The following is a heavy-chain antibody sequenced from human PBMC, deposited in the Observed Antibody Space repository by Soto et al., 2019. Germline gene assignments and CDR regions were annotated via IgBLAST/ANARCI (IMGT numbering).Heavy chain of an antibody. V-gene: IGHV6-1*01. CDR3: ARVTGGFDP. J-gene: IGHJ5*02. CDR2: TYYKSKWYN. D-gene: IGHD3-9*01. Sequence: QVQLQQSGPGVVKPSQTLLLTCAISGDSVSSNTAAWNWIRRSPSRGLEWLGRTYYKSKWYNDYALSVKSGITTFPDTSKNQFSLQLDSVTPDDTAVYYCARVTGGFDPWGQGTLVTVSS. CDR1: GDSVSSNTAA.